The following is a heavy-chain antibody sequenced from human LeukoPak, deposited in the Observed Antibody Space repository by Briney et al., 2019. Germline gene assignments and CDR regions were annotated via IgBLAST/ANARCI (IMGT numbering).Heavy chain of an antibody. CDR3: ARDYSSTSCYVGEAVYYYYGMDV. J-gene: IGHJ6*02. D-gene: IGHD2-2*01. CDR1: GYTFTSYG. CDR2: ISAYNGNT. V-gene: IGHV1-18*01. Sequence: ASVKVSCKASGYTFTSYGISWVRQAPGQGLEWMGWISAYNGNTNYAQKLQGRVTMTTDTSTSTAYMELRSLRSDDTAVYYCARDYSSTSCYVGEAVYYYYGMDVWGQGTTVTVSS.